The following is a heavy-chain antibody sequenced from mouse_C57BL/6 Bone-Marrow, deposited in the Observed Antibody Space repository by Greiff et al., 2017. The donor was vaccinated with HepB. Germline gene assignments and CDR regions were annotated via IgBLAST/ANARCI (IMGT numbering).Heavy chain of an antibody. CDR1: GYAFSSSW. CDR3: ARGAYYSNYDWYFDV. J-gene: IGHJ1*03. CDR2: IYPGDGDT. Sequence: QVQLKQSGPELVKPGASVKISCKASGYAFSSSWMNWVKQRPGKGLEWIGRIYPGDGDTNYNGKFKGKATLTADKSSSTAYMQLSSLTSEDSAVYFCARGAYYSNYDWYFDVWGTGTTVTVSS. D-gene: IGHD2-5*01. V-gene: IGHV1-82*01.